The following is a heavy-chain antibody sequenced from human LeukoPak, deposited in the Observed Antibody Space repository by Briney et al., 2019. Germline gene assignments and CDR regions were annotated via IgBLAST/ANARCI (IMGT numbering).Heavy chain of an antibody. CDR3: ARRLRYFDWLLSPPDC. J-gene: IGHJ4*02. D-gene: IGHD3-9*01. CDR2: IYYSGST. CDR1: GGSISSSSYY. V-gene: IGHV4-39*01. Sequence: PSETLSLTCTVSGGSISSSSYYWGWIRQPPGKGLEWIGSIYYSGSTYYNPSLKSRVTISVDTSKNQFSLKLSSVTAADTAVYYCARRLRYFDWLLSPPDCWGQGTLVTVSS.